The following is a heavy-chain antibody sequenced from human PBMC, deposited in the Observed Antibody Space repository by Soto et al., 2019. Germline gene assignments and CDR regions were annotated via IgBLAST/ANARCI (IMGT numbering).Heavy chain of an antibody. CDR3: ARRDDSETFDI. D-gene: IGHD5-18*01. Sequence: EVQLVESGGGLIQPGGSLRLICAASGLSVSSNYITWVRQAPGKVLEWLSIIYRGGGTYYADSLKGRAIISRDGSRNMVFLQMNTLTADDTGVYYCARRDDSETFDIWGRGTVVNVSS. J-gene: IGHJ3*02. CDR2: IYRGGGT. CDR1: GLSVSSNY. V-gene: IGHV3-53*01.